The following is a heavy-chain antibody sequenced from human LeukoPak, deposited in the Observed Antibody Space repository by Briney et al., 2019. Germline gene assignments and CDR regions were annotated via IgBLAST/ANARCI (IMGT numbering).Heavy chain of an antibody. V-gene: IGHV4-34*01. Sequence: SETLSLTCAVYGGSFSGYYWSWIRQPPGKGLEWIGEINHSGSTNYNPSLKSRVTISVDTSKNQFSLKLSSVTAADTAVHYCARLTKTTRRAFPVAAPFDYWGQGTLVTVSS. CDR1: GGSFSGYY. D-gene: IGHD6-19*01. CDR2: INHSGST. J-gene: IGHJ4*02. CDR3: ARLTKTTRRAFPVAAPFDY.